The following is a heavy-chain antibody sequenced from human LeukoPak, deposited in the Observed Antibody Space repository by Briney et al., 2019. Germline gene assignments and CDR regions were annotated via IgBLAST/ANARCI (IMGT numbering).Heavy chain of an antibody. CDR2: TNPNSGGT. CDR1: GYTFTGYY. CDR3: AAPSYSSSWAFDY. D-gene: IGHD6-13*01. J-gene: IGHJ4*02. V-gene: IGHV1-2*02. Sequence: GASVKVSCKASGYTFTGYYMHWVRQAPGQGLEWMGWTNPNSGGTNYAQKFQGRVTMTRDTSISTAYMELSRLRSDDTAVYYCAAPSYSSSWAFDYWGQGTLVTVSS.